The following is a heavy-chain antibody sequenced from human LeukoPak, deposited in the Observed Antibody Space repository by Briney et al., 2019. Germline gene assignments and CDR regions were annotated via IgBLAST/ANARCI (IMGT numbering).Heavy chain of an antibody. CDR3: AKVPYGSGSWYY. J-gene: IGHJ4*02. CDR1: GFTFSSYG. CDR2: ISGSGGST. V-gene: IGHV3-23*01. D-gene: IGHD3-10*01. Sequence: PGGSLRLSCAASGFTFSSYGMSWVRQAPGKGLEWVSAISGSGGSTYYADSVKGRFTISRDNSKNTLYLQMNSLRAEDTAVYYCAKVPYGSGSWYYWGQGTLVTVSS.